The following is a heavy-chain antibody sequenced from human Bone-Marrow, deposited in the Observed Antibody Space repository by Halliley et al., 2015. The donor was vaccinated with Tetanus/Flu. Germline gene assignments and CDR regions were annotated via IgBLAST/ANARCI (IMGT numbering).Heavy chain of an antibody. Sequence: QLVQSGAEVKKPGESLKISCKGSGYSFTSYWIGWVRQMPGKGLEWMGIIYPGDSDTRYSPSLQGQVTISADKPISTAYLQWSSLKASDTALYYCAGPPPDYYDSSGYLPYWGQGTLVTVSS. CDR1: GYSFTSYW. V-gene: IGHV5-51*01. D-gene: IGHD3-22*01. J-gene: IGHJ4*02. CDR3: AGPPPDYYDSSGYLPY. CDR2: IYPGDSDT.